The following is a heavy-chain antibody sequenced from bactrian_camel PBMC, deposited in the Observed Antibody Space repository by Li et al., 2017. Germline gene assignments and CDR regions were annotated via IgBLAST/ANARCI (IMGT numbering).Heavy chain of an antibody. CDR2: VGRDGVT. Sequence: VASGGGSVQAGDSLRLSCEGSGFADTTYCRAWFRQVEGKDREGLASVGRDGVTTYANTVEGRFTLSRDNDRNTLYLQMDRLTPEDTAMYYCASLPPGAWACIPDYLPFADVGQGTQVTV. D-gene: IGHD4*01. J-gene: IGHJ4*01. CDR1: GFADTTYC. V-gene: IGHV3S55*01.